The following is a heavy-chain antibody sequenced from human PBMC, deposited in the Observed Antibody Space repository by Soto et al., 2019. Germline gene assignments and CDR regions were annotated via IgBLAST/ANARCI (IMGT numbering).Heavy chain of an antibody. V-gene: IGHV3-7*05. CDR2: INPDGSRK. J-gene: IGHJ1*01. CDR1: GFTFNKYW. CDR3: AYTSGAYLGSQQT. D-gene: IGHD3-10*01. Sequence: LRLSCVGSGFTFNKYWMNWVRQAPGKGLEWVANINPDGSRKRCVDSVKGRFTISRDNSKNTLYLQINSLRAEDTAVYYCAYTSGAYLGSQQTRGQGTPVTVSS.